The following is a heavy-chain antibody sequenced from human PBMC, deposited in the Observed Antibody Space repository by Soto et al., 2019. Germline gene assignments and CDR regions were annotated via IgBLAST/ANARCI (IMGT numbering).Heavy chain of an antibody. D-gene: IGHD3-16*02. J-gene: IGHJ5*02. CDR1: GYSFTSHW. CDR3: APRYMGFAP. V-gene: IGHV5-51*03. Sequence: EVQLVQSGAEVRKPGESLKISCKGSGYSFTSHWIAWVRQMPGKGLEWMGIISAADSDTRYSPSFQGQVSIAADKSIRTAYLQWSNLKTPDTVRYYRAPRYMGFAPWGQGPLVTVSS. CDR2: ISAADSDT.